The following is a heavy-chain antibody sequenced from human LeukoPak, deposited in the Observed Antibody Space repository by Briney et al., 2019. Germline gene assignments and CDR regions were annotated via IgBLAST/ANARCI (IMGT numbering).Heavy chain of an antibody. V-gene: IGHV4-31*03. Sequence: SETLSLTCTVSGGSISSGGYYWSWIRQHPGKGLEWIGYIYYSGSTYYNPSLKSRVTMSVDTSKNQFSLKLSSVTAADTAVYYCASFSAWSGYLGLNYWGQGTLVTVSS. D-gene: IGHD3-3*01. CDR3: ASFSAWSGYLGLNY. J-gene: IGHJ4*02. CDR1: GGSISSGGYY. CDR2: IYYSGST.